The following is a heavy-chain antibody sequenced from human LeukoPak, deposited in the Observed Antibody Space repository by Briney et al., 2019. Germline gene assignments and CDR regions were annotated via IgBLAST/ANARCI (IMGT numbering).Heavy chain of an antibody. CDR3: ASLPLIAAASRDAFDI. V-gene: IGHV4-39*01. CDR1: GGSISSSSYY. Sequence: SETLSLTYTVSGGSISSSSYYWGWIRQPPGKGLEWIGSIYYSGSTYYNPSLKSRVTISVDTSKNQFSLKLSSVTAADTAVYYCASLPLIAAASRDAFDIWGQGTMVTVSS. CDR2: IYYSGST. J-gene: IGHJ3*02. D-gene: IGHD6-25*01.